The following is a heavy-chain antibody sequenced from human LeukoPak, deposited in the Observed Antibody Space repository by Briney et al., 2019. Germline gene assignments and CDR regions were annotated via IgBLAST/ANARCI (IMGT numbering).Heavy chain of an antibody. Sequence: PGGSLRLSCAASGFTFSNSGMHWVRQAPGKGLEWVAVISYDGNNKYYADSLKGRFTISRDNSKNTLYLQMNSLRAEDTAVYYCAKDYGDYGDYWGQGTLVTVSS. V-gene: IGHV3-30*18. CDR2: ISYDGNNK. J-gene: IGHJ4*02. CDR3: AKDYGDYGDY. D-gene: IGHD4-17*01. CDR1: GFTFSNSG.